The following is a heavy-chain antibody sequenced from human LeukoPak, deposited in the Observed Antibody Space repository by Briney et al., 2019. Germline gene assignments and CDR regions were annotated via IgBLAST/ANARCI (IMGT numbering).Heavy chain of an antibody. CDR3: ATGGDIAVVLPASPIEN. Sequence: GGSLRLSCAASGFTFNNYALHWVRQAPGKGLEWVAVIPYDARDKYYADAVKGRFTISRDNSKNMLYLQMNSLSAEDTAVYYCATGGDIAVVLPASPIENWGQGTLVTVSS. CDR2: IPYDARDK. V-gene: IGHV3-30*03. J-gene: IGHJ4*02. CDR1: GFTFNNYA. D-gene: IGHD2-21*01.